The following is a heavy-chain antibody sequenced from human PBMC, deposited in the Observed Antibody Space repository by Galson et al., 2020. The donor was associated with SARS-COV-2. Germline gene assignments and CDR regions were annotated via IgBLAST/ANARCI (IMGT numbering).Heavy chain of an antibody. D-gene: IGHD3-10*01. V-gene: IGHV4-61*02. CDR3: ARGHRLWWYSDY. CDR1: GGSISSGSYY. CDR2: IYTSGST. Sequence: SETLSLTCTVSGGSISSGSYYWSWIRQPAGKGLEWIGRIYTSGSTNYNPSLKSRVTISVDTSKNQFSLKLSSVTAADTAVYYCARGHRLWWYSDYWGQGTLVTVSS. J-gene: IGHJ4*02.